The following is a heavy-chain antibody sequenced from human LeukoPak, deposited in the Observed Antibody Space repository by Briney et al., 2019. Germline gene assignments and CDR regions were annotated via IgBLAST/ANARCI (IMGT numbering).Heavy chain of an antibody. V-gene: IGHV3-23*01. J-gene: IGHJ4*02. D-gene: IGHD6-13*01. CDR3: ATPAGNFDY. Sequence: GGSWGLSWPAPGFTFSSYALTWFRQPPGKGLEWVSAISGSGGSTYYADSVKGRFTISRDNSKNTLYLQMNSLRAEDTAVYYCATPAGNFDYWGQGTLVTVSS. CDR1: GFTFSSYA. CDR2: ISGSGGST.